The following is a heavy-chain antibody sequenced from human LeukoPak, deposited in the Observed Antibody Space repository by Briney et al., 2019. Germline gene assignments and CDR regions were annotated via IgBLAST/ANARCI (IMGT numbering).Heavy chain of an antibody. CDR3: ARHISGGATLD. J-gene: IGHJ4*02. D-gene: IGHD2-15*01. V-gene: IGHV4-59*08. CDR1: GGSISNYY. Sequence: SETLSLTCTVSGGSISNYYCSWIRQPPRKGLEWIGYIYYTGTTYYNPSLKSRVTISVDTSKNQFSLRLSSVTAADTAVYYCARHISGGATLDWGQGTLVTASS. CDR2: IYYTGTT.